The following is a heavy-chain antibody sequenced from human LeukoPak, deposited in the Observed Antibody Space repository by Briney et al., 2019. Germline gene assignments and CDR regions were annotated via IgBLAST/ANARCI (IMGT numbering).Heavy chain of an antibody. J-gene: IGHJ4*02. D-gene: IGHD3-16*02. Sequence: SETLSLTCAVYGGSFSGYYWSWIRQPPGKGLEWIGEINHSGSTNYNPSHKSRVTISVDTSKNQFSLKLSSVTAADTAVYYCARINSYYDYVWGSYRYTGSCDYWGQGTLVTVSS. V-gene: IGHV4-34*01. CDR2: INHSGST. CDR1: GGSFSGYY. CDR3: ARINSYYDYVWGSYRYTGSCDY.